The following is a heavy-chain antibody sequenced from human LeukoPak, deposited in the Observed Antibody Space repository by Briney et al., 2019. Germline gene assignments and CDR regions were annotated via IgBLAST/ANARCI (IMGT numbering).Heavy chain of an antibody. D-gene: IGHD4-17*01. V-gene: IGHV4-34*01. Sequence: PSETLSLTCAVYGGSFSSYSWCWIRKSAPKGLELIGESSGVGSTTYNPSLKSRVAISIDTSKSQFSLKLSSVTAADAAVYYCARRVRSGDYRLDYWGQGTLVTVSS. CDR1: GGSFSSYS. CDR3: ARRVRSGDYRLDY. J-gene: IGHJ4*02. CDR2: SSGVGST.